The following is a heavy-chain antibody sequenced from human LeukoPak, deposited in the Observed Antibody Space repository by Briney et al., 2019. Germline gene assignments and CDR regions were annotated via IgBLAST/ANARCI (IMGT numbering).Heavy chain of an antibody. Sequence: PSETLSLTCTVSGGSISSGSYYWSWIRQPAGKGLEWIGRIYTSGSTNYNPSLKSRVTISVDTSKNQFSLKLSSVTAADTAVYYCARAVDIRDWFDPWGQGTLVTVSS. CDR1: GGSISSGSYY. V-gene: IGHV4-61*02. CDR2: IYTSGST. CDR3: ARAVDIRDWFDP. J-gene: IGHJ5*02. D-gene: IGHD2-15*01.